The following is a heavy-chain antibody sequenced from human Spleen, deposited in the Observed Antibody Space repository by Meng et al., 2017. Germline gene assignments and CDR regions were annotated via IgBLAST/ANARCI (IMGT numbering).Heavy chain of an antibody. CDR2: LGAHPGDT. CDR3: ARGTPGRSYCDY. J-gene: IGHJ4*02. CDR1: DYTFTGYG. D-gene: IGHD3-10*01. V-gene: IGHV1-18*01. Sequence: QAQLLQSGAEVKKPGASLTVSCKASDYTFTGYGVCWVRQAPGQGLEWMAWLGAHPGDTSHAPKFVGRVTVTADTATATAYMELRSLRSDDTAVYYCARGTPGRSYCDYWGLGTLVTVSS.